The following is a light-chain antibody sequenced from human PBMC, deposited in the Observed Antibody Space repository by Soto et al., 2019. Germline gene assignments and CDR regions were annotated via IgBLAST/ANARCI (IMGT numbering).Light chain of an antibody. CDR1: QTVRTN. V-gene: IGKV3-15*01. Sequence: EIVLSQSPATLSVSPGERVALSCRASQTVRTNLARYQQKPGQPPRLLIYDASTRATGVPARFSGSGSGTDFTLTISSLQSEDVAVYFCHQYIEYMKLFGQGTKLEIK. CDR2: DAS. J-gene: IGKJ2*01. CDR3: HQYIEYMKL.